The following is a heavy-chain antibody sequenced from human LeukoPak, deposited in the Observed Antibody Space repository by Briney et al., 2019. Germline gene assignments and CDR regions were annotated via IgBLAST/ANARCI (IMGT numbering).Heavy chain of an antibody. CDR2: MRYDGINK. V-gene: IGHV3-30*02. D-gene: IGHD6-13*01. Sequence: GGSLRLSCEASGFTFSSYGMHWGRQAPGKGLGWVAFMRYDGINKYYADSVKGRFTISRDNSENTLYLQMNSLRTEDTAMYFCAKGKAGYFGYWGQGTLVTVSS. CDR1: GFTFSSYG. CDR3: AKGKAGYFGY. J-gene: IGHJ4*02.